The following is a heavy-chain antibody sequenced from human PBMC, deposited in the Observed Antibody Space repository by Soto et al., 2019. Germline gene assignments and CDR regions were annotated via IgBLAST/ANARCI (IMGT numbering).Heavy chain of an antibody. Sequence: GGSLRLSCAASGFTFSSYSMNWVRPAPGKGLEWVSSISSSTYIYYADTVKGRFTISRDNAKNSLYLQMNSLRAEDTAVYYCARVSSRWRAAFDIWGQGTMVTVSS. CDR3: ARVSSRWRAAFDI. J-gene: IGHJ3*02. CDR2: ISSSTYI. CDR1: GFTFSSYS. D-gene: IGHD6-19*01. V-gene: IGHV3-21*01.